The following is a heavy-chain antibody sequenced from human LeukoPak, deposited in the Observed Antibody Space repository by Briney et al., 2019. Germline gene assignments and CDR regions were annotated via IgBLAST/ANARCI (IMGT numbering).Heavy chain of an antibody. CDR3: TLDARTTVTNTFDY. Sequence: ASVKVSCKASGGTFSSYAISWVRQAPGQGLEWMGRIIPILGMANYAQKFQGRVTITADKSTSTAYMELSSLRSEDTAVYYCTLDARTTVTNTFDYWGQGTLVTVSS. CDR1: GGTFSSYA. D-gene: IGHD4-17*01. J-gene: IGHJ4*02. V-gene: IGHV1-69*04. CDR2: IIPILGMA.